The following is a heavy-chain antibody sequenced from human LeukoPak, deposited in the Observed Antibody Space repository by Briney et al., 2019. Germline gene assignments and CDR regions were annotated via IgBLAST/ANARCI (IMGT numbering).Heavy chain of an antibody. Sequence: PGGSLRPSCAASGFTFSSYAMSWVRQAPGKGLEWVAVISYDGSNKYYADSVKGRFTISRDNSKNTLYLQMNSLRAEDTAVYYCATEVVAATSDAFDIWGQGTMVTVSS. J-gene: IGHJ3*02. CDR3: ATEVVAATSDAFDI. CDR2: ISYDGSNK. CDR1: GFTFSSYA. V-gene: IGHV3-30-3*01. D-gene: IGHD2-15*01.